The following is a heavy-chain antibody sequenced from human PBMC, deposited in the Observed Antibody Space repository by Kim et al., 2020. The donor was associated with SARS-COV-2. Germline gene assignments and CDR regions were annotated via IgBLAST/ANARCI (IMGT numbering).Heavy chain of an antibody. V-gene: IGHV3-23*01. CDR1: GFTFSSYA. CDR2: ISGSGGST. D-gene: IGHD3-22*01. CDR3: AKVKVRDSSGVWGAIDY. Sequence: GGSLRLSCAASGFTFSSYAMSWVRQAPGKGLEWVSVISGSGGSTYYADSVKGRFTISRDNSKNTLYLQMNSLRAEDTAVYYCAKVKVRDSSGVWGAIDYSRQGTLVTGSS. J-gene: IGHJ4*02.